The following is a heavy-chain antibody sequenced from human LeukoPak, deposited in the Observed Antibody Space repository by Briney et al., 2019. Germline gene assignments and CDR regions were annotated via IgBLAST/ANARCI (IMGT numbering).Heavy chain of an antibody. CDR3: ARDSSYCSSTSCYNYFDY. J-gene: IGHJ4*02. D-gene: IGHD2-2*02. V-gene: IGHV3-74*01. CDR2: INSDGSST. CDR1: GFTFSSYW. Sequence: PEGSLRLSCAASGFTFSSYWMHWVRQAPGKGLVWVSRINSDGSSTTYADSVKGRFTISRDNAKNTLYLQMNSLRAEDTAVYYCARDSSYCSSTSCYNYFDYWGQGNLVTVSS.